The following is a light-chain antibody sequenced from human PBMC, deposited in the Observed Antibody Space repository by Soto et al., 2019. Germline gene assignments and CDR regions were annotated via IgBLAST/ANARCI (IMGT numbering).Light chain of an antibody. V-gene: IGKV3-15*01. CDR3: QQYDIWPPYT. CDR2: DAS. J-gene: IGKJ2*01. Sequence: EVVMTQSPASLSASPGDRVTLSCRASQNIRSSLAWYQQRPGQAPRLLIYDASTRATGIPPRFSGGGSGTEFTVTISSLQSEDFAIYYCQQYDIWPPYTLGQGTKV. CDR1: QNIRSS.